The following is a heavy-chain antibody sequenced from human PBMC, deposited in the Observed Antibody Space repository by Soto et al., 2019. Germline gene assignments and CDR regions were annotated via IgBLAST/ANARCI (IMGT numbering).Heavy chain of an antibody. D-gene: IGHD3-3*01. CDR3: AASTFQSGVSGYLHHDH. Sequence: QVHLVQSGTEVKKPGSSVKVSCKTSGDTFRNQAISWVRQAPGQGLEWMGGIIPLFDSASYAQRSHDRVTSTASKYTNTVYMELRSMTSEDTAVYYCAASTFQSGVSGYLHHDHWGPGTLVTVS. CDR1: GDTFRNQA. J-gene: IGHJ4*02. V-gene: IGHV1-69*06. CDR2: IIPLFDSA.